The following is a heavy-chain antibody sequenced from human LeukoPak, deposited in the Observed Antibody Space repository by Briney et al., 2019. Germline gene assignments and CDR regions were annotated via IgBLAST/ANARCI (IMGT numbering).Heavy chain of an antibody. J-gene: IGHJ4*02. CDR2: IRPETGEP. CDR3: STDSGRSYFYFDF. V-gene: IGHV1-24*01. D-gene: IGHD3-10*01. CDR1: GCGLSVLS. Sequence: GASVKVSCKISGCGLSVLSIHWMRQAPGKGLEWVGGIRPETGEPIFAQKFRGRVTITEDTFTHSGYLELRGLTSEDTAVYYCSTDSGRSYFYFDFWGQGTLVTASS.